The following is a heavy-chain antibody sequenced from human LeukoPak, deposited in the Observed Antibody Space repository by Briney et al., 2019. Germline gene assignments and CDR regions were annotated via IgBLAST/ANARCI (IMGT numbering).Heavy chain of an antibody. V-gene: IGHV3-23*01. D-gene: IGHD5-24*01. CDR2: ISGSGGST. CDR1: GFTFSSYA. J-gene: IGHJ4*02. Sequence: AGGSLRLSCAASGFTFSSYAMSWVRQAPGKGLEWVSAISGSGGSTYYADSVKGRFTISRDNSKNTLYLQMNSLRAEDTAVYYCAKPLAVEMATTDYWGQGTLVTVSS. CDR3: AKPLAVEMATTDY.